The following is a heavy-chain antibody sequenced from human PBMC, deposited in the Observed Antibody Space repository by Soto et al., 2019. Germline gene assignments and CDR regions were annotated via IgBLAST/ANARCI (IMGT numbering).Heavy chain of an antibody. Sequence: QDQLVQSGAEVKKPGASVKVSCKASVFTSSGISWVRQAPGQRLEWRGWISTHNGNTIYVKTFQGRVIMTMDTSTTTVYMELRSLRPDDTAVYLCAREGILGLFDAYDLWGQGTMVTVSS. V-gene: IGHV1-18*04. CDR3: AREGILGLFDAYDL. CDR1: VFTSSG. J-gene: IGHJ3*01. CDR2: ISTHNGNT. D-gene: IGHD3-3*01.